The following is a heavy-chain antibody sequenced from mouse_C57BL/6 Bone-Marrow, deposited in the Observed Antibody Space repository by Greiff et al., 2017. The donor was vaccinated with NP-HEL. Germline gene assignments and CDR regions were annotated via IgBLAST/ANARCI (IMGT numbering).Heavy chain of an antibody. J-gene: IGHJ4*01. CDR3: ARRGDYQYYYAMDY. Sequence: QVQLKESGPELVKPGASVKISCKASGYTFTDYYINWVKQRPGQGLEWIGWIFPGSGSTYYNEKFKGKATLTVDKSSSTAYMLLSSLTSEDSAVYFCARRGDYQYYYAMDYWGQGTSVTVSS. D-gene: IGHD2-4*01. CDR2: IFPGSGST. CDR1: GYTFTDYY. V-gene: IGHV1-75*01.